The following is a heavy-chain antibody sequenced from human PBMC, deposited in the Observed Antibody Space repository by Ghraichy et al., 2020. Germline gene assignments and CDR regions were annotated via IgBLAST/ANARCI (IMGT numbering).Heavy chain of an antibody. Sequence: GSLRLSCAVYGGSFSGYYWSWIRQPPGKGLEWIGEINHSGSTNYNPSLKSRVTISVDTSKNQFSLKLSSVTAADTAVYYCATAHYDIVVVPAASGFHYLWFDPWGQGTLVTVSS. CDR2: INHSGST. V-gene: IGHV4-34*01. D-gene: IGHD2-2*01. CDR1: GGSFSGYY. CDR3: ATAHYDIVVVPAASGFHYLWFDP. J-gene: IGHJ5*02.